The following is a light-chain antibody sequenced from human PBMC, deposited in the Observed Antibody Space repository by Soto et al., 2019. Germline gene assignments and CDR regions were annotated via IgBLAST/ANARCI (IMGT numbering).Light chain of an antibody. CDR2: EVS. CDR1: SSDVGGYNY. J-gene: IGLJ2*01. V-gene: IGLV2-14*01. CDR3: SSYTSSSTPL. Sequence: QSALTQPASVSGSPGQSITISCNGTSSDVGGYNYVSWYQQHPGKAPKLMIYEVSNRPSGVSNRFSGSKSGNTASLTISGLQAEDEADYYCSSYTSSSTPLFGGGTKVTVL.